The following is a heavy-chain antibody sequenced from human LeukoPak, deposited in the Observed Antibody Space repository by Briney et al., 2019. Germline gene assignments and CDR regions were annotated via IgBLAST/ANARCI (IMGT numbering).Heavy chain of an antibody. CDR2: FAPEDGKT. CDR1: GYTLTELS. D-gene: IGHD3-10*01. Sequence: GASVKVSCKVSGYTLTELSMHWVRQAPGKGLEWMGGFAPEDGKTIYAQKFQGRVTMTEDTSTDTAYMELRRLRSEDTAVYYCAPYMVRGREPFDIWGQGTMVTVSS. CDR3: APYMVRGREPFDI. J-gene: IGHJ3*02. V-gene: IGHV1-24*01.